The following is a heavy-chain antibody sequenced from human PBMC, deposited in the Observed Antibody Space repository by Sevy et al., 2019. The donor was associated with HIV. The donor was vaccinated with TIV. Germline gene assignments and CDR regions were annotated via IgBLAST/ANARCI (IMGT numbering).Heavy chain of an antibody. CDR2: INESGIT. CDR3: ARSPPVVVVPGTPSWFDP. D-gene: IGHD2-2*01. V-gene: IGHV4-34*01. CDR1: DGSFSGYY. J-gene: IGHJ5*02. Sequence: SETLSLTCAVHDGSFSGYYWNWIRQLPGKGLEWIGEINESGITYYNPSLKSRVTISVDTSKKQFSLKLNSVTAVDSTVYFCARSPPVVVVPGTPSWFDPWGQGTLVTVSS.